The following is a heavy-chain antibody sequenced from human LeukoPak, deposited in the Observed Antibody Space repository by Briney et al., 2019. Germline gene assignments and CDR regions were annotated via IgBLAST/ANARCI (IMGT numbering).Heavy chain of an antibody. D-gene: IGHD3-10*01. V-gene: IGHV3-33*03. Sequence: GGSLRLSCAASGFTFSAYGMYWVRQAPGKGLEWVAVVWYDGSNQYYGDSVKGRFTISRDNSKNTLYLQMNSLRVEDTAVNYCAKDFGVSRPLDHWGQGTLVTVSS. CDR1: GFTFSAYG. CDR3: AKDFGVSRPLDH. CDR2: VWYDGSNQ. J-gene: IGHJ4*02.